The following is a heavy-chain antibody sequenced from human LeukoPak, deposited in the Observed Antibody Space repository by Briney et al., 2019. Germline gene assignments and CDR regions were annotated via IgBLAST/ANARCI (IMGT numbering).Heavy chain of an antibody. CDR1: GFTVSSNY. D-gene: IGHD4-23*01. J-gene: IGHJ4*02. V-gene: IGHV3-53*01. CDR3: ARDSSGGNSGFDY. CDR2: IYSGGST. Sequence: PGGSLRLSCAASGFTVSSNYMSWVRQAPGKGLEWVSVIYSGGSTYYADSVKGRFTISRDNSKNTLYLQMSSLRAEDTAVYYCARDSSGGNSGFDYWGQGTLVTVSS.